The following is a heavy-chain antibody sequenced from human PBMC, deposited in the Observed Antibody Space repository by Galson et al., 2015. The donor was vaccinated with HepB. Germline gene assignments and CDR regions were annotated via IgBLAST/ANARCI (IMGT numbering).Heavy chain of an antibody. CDR2: ISYDGSNK. CDR1: GFTFSSYG. Sequence: SLRLSCAASGFTFSSYGMHWVRQAPGKGLEWVAVISYDGSNKYYADSVKGRFTISRDNSKNTLYLQMNSLRAEDTAVYYCAKEGSGWNYYYYGMDVWGQGTTVTVSS. J-gene: IGHJ6*02. V-gene: IGHV3-30*18. CDR3: AKEGSGWNYYYYGMDV. D-gene: IGHD6-19*01.